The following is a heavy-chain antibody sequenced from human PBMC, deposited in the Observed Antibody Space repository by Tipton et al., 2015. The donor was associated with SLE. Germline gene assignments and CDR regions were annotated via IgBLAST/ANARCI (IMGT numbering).Heavy chain of an antibody. Sequence: TLSLTCAVSGASISRSNWWSWVRQPPGKGLECIGEIFHSGSTNYNPSLKSRVTISVDNSKNQISLRLSSVTAADTAVYYCARHGMVNYYYYGMDVWGQGTTVTVSS. CDR2: IFHSGST. CDR1: GASISRSNW. D-gene: IGHD4-23*01. V-gene: IGHV4-4*02. J-gene: IGHJ6*02. CDR3: ARHGMVNYYYYGMDV.